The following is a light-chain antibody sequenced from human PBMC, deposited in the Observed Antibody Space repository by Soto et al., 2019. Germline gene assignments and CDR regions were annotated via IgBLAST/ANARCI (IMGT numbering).Light chain of an antibody. CDR3: QSYDTSLSASYV. V-gene: IGLV1-47*01. Sequence: QSVLTQPPSASGTPGQGVTISCSGSTSNIGSNYVYWYQQLPGTAPKLLIYRNNQRPSGVPDRFSGSKPGTSASLAITGLQAEDEADYYCQSYDTSLSASYVFGGGTKVTVL. J-gene: IGLJ1*01. CDR1: TSNIGSNY. CDR2: RNN.